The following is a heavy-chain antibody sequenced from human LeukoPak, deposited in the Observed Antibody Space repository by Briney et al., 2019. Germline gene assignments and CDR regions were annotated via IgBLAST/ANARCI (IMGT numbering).Heavy chain of an antibody. Sequence: SETLSLTCTVSGGSISSYYWSWIWQPPGKGLEWIGYVYYSGSTNYKPSLKSRVTISVDTSKNQFSLKLTSVTAADTAVYYCARDGSGRYYFDYWGQGTLVTVSS. V-gene: IGHV4-59*01. CDR2: VYYSGST. CDR1: GGSISSYY. J-gene: IGHJ4*02. CDR3: ARDGSGRYYFDY. D-gene: IGHD3-10*01.